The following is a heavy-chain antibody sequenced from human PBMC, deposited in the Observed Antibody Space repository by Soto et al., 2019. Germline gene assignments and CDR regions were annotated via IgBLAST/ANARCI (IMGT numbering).Heavy chain of an antibody. CDR3: ARAPMVRGVNDAFDI. Sequence: PSETLSLTCTVSGGSISSYYWSWIRQPAGKGLGWIGRIYTSGSTNYNPSLKSRVTMSVDTSKNQFSLKLSSVTAADTAVYYCARAPMVRGVNDAFDIWGQGTMVTVSS. CDR2: IYTSGST. D-gene: IGHD3-10*01. J-gene: IGHJ3*02. V-gene: IGHV4-4*07. CDR1: GGSISSYY.